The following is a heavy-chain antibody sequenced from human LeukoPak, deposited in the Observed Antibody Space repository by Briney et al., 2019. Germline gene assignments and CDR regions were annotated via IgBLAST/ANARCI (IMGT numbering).Heavy chain of an antibody. J-gene: IGHJ4*02. CDR3: AREGSGYYFDY. D-gene: IGHD3-22*01. Sequence: PGGSLRLSCSASGFTFSSFWMTWVRQAPGKGLECLANISPDGREKYYVDSVKGRFTISRDNAKNSLYLQMNSLRAEDTAVYYCAREGSGYYFDYWGQGTLVTVSS. V-gene: IGHV3-7*01. CDR2: ISPDGREK. CDR1: GFTFSSFW.